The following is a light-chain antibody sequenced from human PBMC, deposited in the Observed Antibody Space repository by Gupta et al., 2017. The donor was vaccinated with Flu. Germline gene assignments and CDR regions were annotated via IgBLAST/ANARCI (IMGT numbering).Light chain of an antibody. V-gene: IGKV3-20*01. Sequence: VSDNYLAWYQQKAGKAPKLLIYWASSMATGVPYRFSGRVSGTEFNLTISSLQPDDFAMYYCQQYCISSLTFGHGTKVEIK. CDR2: WAS. CDR1: VSDNY. J-gene: IGKJ1*01. CDR3: QQYCISSLT.